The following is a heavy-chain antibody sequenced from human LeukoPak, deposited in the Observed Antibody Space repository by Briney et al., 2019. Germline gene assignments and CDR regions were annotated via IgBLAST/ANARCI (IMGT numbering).Heavy chain of an antibody. V-gene: IGHV3-23*01. J-gene: IGHJ4*02. Sequence: PGGSLRLSCAASAFSLNAYNMNRVRQAPGKGLEWVSAISGSGGSTYYADSVKGRFTISRDNSKNTLYLQMNSLRAEDTAVYYCEGDQLLYGDMVYWGQGTLVTVSS. CDR3: EGDQLLYGDMVY. D-gene: IGHD2-2*02. CDR1: AFSLNAYN. CDR2: ISGSGGST.